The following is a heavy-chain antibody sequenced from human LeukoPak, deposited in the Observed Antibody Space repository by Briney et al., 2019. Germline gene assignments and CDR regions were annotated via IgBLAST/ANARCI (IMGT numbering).Heavy chain of an antibody. J-gene: IGHJ6*03. V-gene: IGHV4-39*01. CDR2: IYYSGST. Sequence: SETLSLTCTVSGGSISSSSYYWGWIRQPPGKGLEWIGSIYYSGSTYYNPSLKSRVTISVDTSKNQFSLKLSSVTAADTAVYYCERHASGYDSGNYYYYMDVWGKGTTVTVSS. CDR1: GGSISSSSYY. D-gene: IGHD5-12*01. CDR3: ERHASGYDSGNYYYYMDV.